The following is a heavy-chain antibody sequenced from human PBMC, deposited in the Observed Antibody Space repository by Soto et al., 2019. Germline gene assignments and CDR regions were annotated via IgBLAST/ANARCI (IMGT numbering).Heavy chain of an antibody. CDR3: ARALRLAGPLVFDY. Sequence: LRLSCAASGFTFSSYGMHWVRQAPGKGLEWVAVIWYDGSNKYYADSVKGRFTISRDNSKNTLYLQMNSLRAEDTAVYYCARALRLAGPLVFDYWGQGTLVTVSS. J-gene: IGHJ4*02. CDR1: GFTFSSYG. V-gene: IGHV3-33*01. D-gene: IGHD4-17*01. CDR2: IWYDGSNK.